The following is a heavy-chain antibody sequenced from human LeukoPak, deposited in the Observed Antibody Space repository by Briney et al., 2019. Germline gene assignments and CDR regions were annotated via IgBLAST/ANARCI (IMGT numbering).Heavy chain of an antibody. J-gene: IGHJ1*01. Sequence: LAASVKVSCKASGYTFTRYYIHWVRQAPGQGLQWMGIINPSAGRTSYAQKFQGRVTITADKSTSTAYMELSSLRSEDTAVYYCARDSGRGGYCSSTSCGPSFQHWGQGTLVTVSS. D-gene: IGHD2-2*01. V-gene: IGHV1-46*01. CDR1: GYTFTRYY. CDR2: INPSAGRT. CDR3: ARDSGRGGYCSSTSCGPSFQH.